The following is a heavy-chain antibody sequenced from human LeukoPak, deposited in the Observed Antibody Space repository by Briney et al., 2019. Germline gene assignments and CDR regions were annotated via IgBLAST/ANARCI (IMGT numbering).Heavy chain of an antibody. CDR2: IYHTGST. J-gene: IGHJ4*02. D-gene: IGHD3-10*01. CDR1: GYSISSDNY. V-gene: IGHV4-38-2*02. Sequence: SETLSLTCTVSGYSISSDNYWGWIRQPPGKGLEWIGNIYHTGSTYYNPSLTSRVTISIDTSKNQFSLKLSSVTAADTAVYYRARDLSITLIRGVTFDYWGQGALVTVSS. CDR3: ARDLSITLIRGVTFDY.